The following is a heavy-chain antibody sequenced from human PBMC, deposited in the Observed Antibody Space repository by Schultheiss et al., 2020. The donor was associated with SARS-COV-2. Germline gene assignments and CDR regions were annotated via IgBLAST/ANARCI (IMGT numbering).Heavy chain of an antibody. V-gene: IGHV5-51*01. CDR3: ARLSSGNYWYFDL. CDR2: IYPGDSDT. J-gene: IGHJ2*01. D-gene: IGHD3-10*01. CDR1: GYSFTSYW. Sequence: GGSLRLSCKGSGYSFTSYWIGWVRQMPGKGLEWMGIIYPGDSDTRYSPSFQGQVTISADKSISTAYLQWSSLKASDTAMYYCARLSSGNYWYFDLWGRGTLVTVSS.